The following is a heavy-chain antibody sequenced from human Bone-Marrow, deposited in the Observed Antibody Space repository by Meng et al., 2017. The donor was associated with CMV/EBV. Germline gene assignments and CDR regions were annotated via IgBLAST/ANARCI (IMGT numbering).Heavy chain of an antibody. V-gene: IGHV4-31*02. CDR3: ARTKYYDFWSGIGEWFDP. D-gene: IGHD3-3*01. J-gene: IGHJ5*02. Sequence: ISSGGYYWSGIRQHPGKGLEWIGYIYYSGSTYYNPSLKSRVTISVDTSKNQFSLKLSSVTAADTAVYYCARTKYYDFWSGIGEWFDPWGQGTLVAVSS. CDR2: IYYSGST. CDR1: ISSGGYY.